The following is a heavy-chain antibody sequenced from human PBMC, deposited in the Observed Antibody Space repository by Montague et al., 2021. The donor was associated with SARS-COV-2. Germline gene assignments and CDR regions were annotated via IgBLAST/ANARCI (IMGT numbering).Heavy chain of an antibody. CDR3: ARDRGSITIFGVVTRYGTDV. J-gene: IGHJ6*02. V-gene: IGHV3-11*05. D-gene: IGHD3-3*01. CDR1: GFTFSDYY. CDR2: ISSSSSYT. Sequence: SLRLSCAASGFTFSDYYMSWIRQAPGKGLEWVSYISSSSSYTNYADSVKGRFTISRDNAKNSLYLQMNSLRAEDTAVYYCARDRGSITIFGVVTRYGTDVWGQGTTVTVSS.